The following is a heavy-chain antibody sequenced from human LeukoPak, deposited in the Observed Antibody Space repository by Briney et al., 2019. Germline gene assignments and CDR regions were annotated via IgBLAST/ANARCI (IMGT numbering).Heavy chain of an antibody. Sequence: GASVKVSCKASGYTFTGYYMHWVRQAPGQRLEWIVWINPNSGGTNYAQKFQGRVTMTRDTSISTAYMELSRLRSDDTAVYYCARDGAAAAGNLYYGMDVWGQGTTVTVSS. CDR3: ARDGAAAAGNLYYGMDV. CDR1: GYTFTGYY. CDR2: INPNSGGT. J-gene: IGHJ6*02. D-gene: IGHD6-13*01. V-gene: IGHV1-2*02.